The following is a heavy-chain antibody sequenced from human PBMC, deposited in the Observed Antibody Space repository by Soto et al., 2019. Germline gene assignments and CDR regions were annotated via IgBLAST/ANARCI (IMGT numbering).Heavy chain of an antibody. CDR2: IYYSGST. CDR3: ARARRRTGEAGYYFEF. V-gene: IGHV4-59*01. Sequence: TSETLSLTCAVSGGSISSYSWSWIRQPPGKGLEWIGYIYYSGSTNYNPSLKSRVTISVDTSKNQFSLKLSSVTAADTAVYYCARARRRTGEAGYYFEFWGQGIRVTVSS. D-gene: IGHD5-12*01. CDR1: GGSISSYS. J-gene: IGHJ4*02.